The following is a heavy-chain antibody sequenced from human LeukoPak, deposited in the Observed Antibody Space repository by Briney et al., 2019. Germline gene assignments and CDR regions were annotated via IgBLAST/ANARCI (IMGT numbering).Heavy chain of an antibody. J-gene: IGHJ6*03. CDR3: AGHVTIFGVVTYYMDV. Sequence: GESLKISCKGSGYSFTSYWIGWVRQMPGKGLEWMGIIYPGDSDTRYSPSFQGQVTISADKSISTAYLQWSSLKASDTAMYYCAGHVTIFGVVTYYMDVWGKGTTVTVSS. CDR1: GYSFTSYW. CDR2: IYPGDSDT. V-gene: IGHV5-51*01. D-gene: IGHD3-3*01.